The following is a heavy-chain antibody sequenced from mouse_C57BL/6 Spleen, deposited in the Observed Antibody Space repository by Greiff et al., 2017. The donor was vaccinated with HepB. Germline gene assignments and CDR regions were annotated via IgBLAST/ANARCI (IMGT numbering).Heavy chain of an antibody. D-gene: IGHD1-1*02. CDR1: GFTFSDYG. CDR2: ISSGSSTI. Sequence: EVNVVESGGGLVKPGGSLKLSCAASGFTFSDYGMHWVRQAPEKGLEWVAYISSGSSTIYYADTVKGRFTISRDNAKNTLFLQMTSLRSEDTAMYYCARQGGYYADYWGQGTTLTVSS. CDR3: ARQGGYYADY. V-gene: IGHV5-17*01. J-gene: IGHJ2*01.